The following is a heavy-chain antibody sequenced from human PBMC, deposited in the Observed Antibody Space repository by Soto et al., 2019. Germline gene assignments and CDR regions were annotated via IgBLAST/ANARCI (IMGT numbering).Heavy chain of an antibody. Sequence: SETLSLTCAVYGGSFSGYYWSWIRQPPGKGLEWIGEINHSGSTNYNPSLKSRVTISVDTSKNQFSLKLSSVTAADTAVYYCATRRYSSSWTASGGWFDPWSQGTLVTVSS. V-gene: IGHV4-34*01. D-gene: IGHD6-13*01. J-gene: IGHJ5*02. CDR2: INHSGST. CDR1: GGSFSGYY. CDR3: ATRRYSSSWTASGGWFDP.